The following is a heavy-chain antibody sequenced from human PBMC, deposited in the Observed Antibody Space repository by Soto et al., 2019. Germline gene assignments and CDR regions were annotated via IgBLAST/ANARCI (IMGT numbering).Heavy chain of an antibody. V-gene: IGHV4-59*01. D-gene: IGHD3-10*01. CDR3: TRADYYGSGSYYSGLDP. CDR2: IYYTGSA. Sequence: QVQLHQSGPRLVKSSETLSLTCTVSGGSISTYYWSWIRQPPGKGLEWIGYIYYTGSANYNPSLRGRVTMSVDTSKNQFSLKLSSVSAADTAVYYCTRADYYGSGSYYSGLDPWRQGTLVTVSS. CDR1: GGSISTYY. J-gene: IGHJ5*02.